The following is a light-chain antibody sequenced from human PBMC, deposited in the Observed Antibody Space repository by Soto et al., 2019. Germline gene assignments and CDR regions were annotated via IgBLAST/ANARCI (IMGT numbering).Light chain of an antibody. CDR1: SSDVGGYNH. Sequence: QSVLTQPASVSGSPGQSITISCTGTSSDVGGYNHVSWYQQHPGKAPKLMIYDVSNRPSGISNRFSGSKSGNTASLTISGLQAEDEADYYCSSYMRTSTVVFGGGTKLTVL. CDR3: SSYMRTSTVV. CDR2: DVS. V-gene: IGLV2-14*01. J-gene: IGLJ2*01.